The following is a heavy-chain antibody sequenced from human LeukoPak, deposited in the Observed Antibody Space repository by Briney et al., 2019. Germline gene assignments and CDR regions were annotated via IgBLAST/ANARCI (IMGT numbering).Heavy chain of an antibody. J-gene: IGHJ4*02. D-gene: IGHD3-10*01. CDR3: ASPPVYYGSGS. Sequence: PSETLSLTCTVSGGSISSSSYYWGWIRQPPGKGLEWIGSIYYSGSTYYNPSLKSRVTISVDTSKNQFSLKLSSVTAADTAVYYCASPPVYYGSGSWGQGTLVTVSS. CDR2: IYYSGST. V-gene: IGHV4-39*01. CDR1: GGSISSSSYY.